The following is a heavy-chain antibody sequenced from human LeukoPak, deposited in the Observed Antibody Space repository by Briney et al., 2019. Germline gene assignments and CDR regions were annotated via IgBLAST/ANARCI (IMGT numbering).Heavy chain of an antibody. D-gene: IGHD1-26*01. J-gene: IGHJ3*02. Sequence: GASVKVSCKASGYTFTGYYTHWVRQAPGQGLEWMGWINPNSGGTNYAQKFQGRVTMTRDTSISTAYMELSRLRSGDTAVYYCARGHSIVGATSAFDIWGQGTMVTVSS. V-gene: IGHV1-2*02. CDR3: ARGHSIVGATSAFDI. CDR1: GYTFTGYY. CDR2: INPNSGGT.